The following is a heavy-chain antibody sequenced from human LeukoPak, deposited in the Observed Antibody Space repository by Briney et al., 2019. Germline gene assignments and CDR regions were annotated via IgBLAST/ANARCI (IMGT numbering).Heavy chain of an antibody. CDR1: GGSISSYY. J-gene: IGHJ5*02. D-gene: IGHD3-10*01. CDR3: ARGRGRAWFDP. CDR2: IYYSGST. Sequence: PSETLSLTCTVSGGSISSYYWSWIRQPPGKGLEWIGYIYYSGSTNYNPSLKSRVTISVDTSKNQFSLKLSSVTAADTAVYYCARGRGRAWFDPWGQGTLVTVSS. V-gene: IGHV4-59*12.